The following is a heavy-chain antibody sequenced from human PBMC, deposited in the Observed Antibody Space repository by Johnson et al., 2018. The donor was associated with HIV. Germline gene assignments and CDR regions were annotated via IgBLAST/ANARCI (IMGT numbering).Heavy chain of an antibody. J-gene: IGHJ3*02. V-gene: IGHV3-20*04. CDR1: GFTFDDYG. D-gene: IGHD6-13*01. CDR3: AKEEGLAAAGTGEAFDI. Sequence: EVQLVESGGGVVRPGGSLRLSCAASGFTFDDYGMSWVRQAPGKGLELVSGINWNGGSTGYADSVKGRFTISRDNSKNTLYLQMNSLRAEDTAVYYCAKEEGLAAAGTGEAFDIWGQGTMVTVSS. CDR2: INWNGGST.